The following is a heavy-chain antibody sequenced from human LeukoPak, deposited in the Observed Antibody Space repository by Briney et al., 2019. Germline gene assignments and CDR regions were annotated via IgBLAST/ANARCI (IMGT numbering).Heavy chain of an antibody. CDR1: GGSISSSSYY. V-gene: IGHV4-39*01. J-gene: IGHJ3*02. CDR3: ARPHCSGGSCYSRSGAFDI. Sequence: SETLSLTCTVSGGSISSSSYYWGWIRQPPGKGLEWIGSIYYSGSTYSNSSLKSRVTISVDTSKNQFSLKLSSVTAADTAVYYCARPHCSGGSCYSRSGAFDIWGQGTMVTVSS. CDR2: IYYSGST. D-gene: IGHD2-15*01.